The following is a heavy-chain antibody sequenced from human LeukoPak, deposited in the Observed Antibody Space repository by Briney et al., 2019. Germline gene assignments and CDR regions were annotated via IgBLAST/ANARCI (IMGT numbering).Heavy chain of an antibody. CDR3: ARLRTPYYFDY. V-gene: IGHV4-30-2*03. J-gene: IGHJ4*02. D-gene: IGHD1-14*01. CDR2: IYHSGST. Sequence: SETLSLTCTVSGGSISSGGYYWSWIRQPPGKGLEWIGYIYHSGSTYYNPSLKSRVTISVDTSKNQFSLKLSSVTAADTAVYYCARLRTPYYFDYWGQGTLVTVSS. CDR1: GGSISSGGYY.